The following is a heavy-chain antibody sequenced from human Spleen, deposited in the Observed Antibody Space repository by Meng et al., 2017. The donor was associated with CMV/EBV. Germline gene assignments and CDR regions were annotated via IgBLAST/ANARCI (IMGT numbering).Heavy chain of an antibody. CDR2: IYYSGST. D-gene: IGHD3-10*01. J-gene: IGHJ4*02. Sequence: QAQLRDPGPGLVKPPQTLSLPCTVSGGPISSGDYYWSWIRQPPGKGLEWIGYIYYSGSTYYNPSLKSRVTISVDTSKNQFSLKLSSVTAADTAVYYCARALLWFGELNDYWGQGTLVTVSS. V-gene: IGHV4-30-4*08. CDR3: ARALLWFGELNDY. CDR1: GGPISSGDYY.